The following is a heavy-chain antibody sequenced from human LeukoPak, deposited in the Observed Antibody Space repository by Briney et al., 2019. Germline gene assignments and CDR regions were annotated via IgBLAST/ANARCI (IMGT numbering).Heavy chain of an antibody. J-gene: IGHJ5*02. CDR1: GFTFSNSA. D-gene: IGHD3-10*01. CDR2: ISGSGGTT. Sequence: GGSLRLSCAASGFTFSNSAMTWVRQAPGRGLEWVLTISGSGGTTYYADSVKGRFTISRDNSKNTLYLQMNSLRAEDTAVYYCAKDGNYYGSGRRVNWFDPWGQGTLVTVSS. V-gene: IGHV3-23*01. CDR3: AKDGNYYGSGRRVNWFDP.